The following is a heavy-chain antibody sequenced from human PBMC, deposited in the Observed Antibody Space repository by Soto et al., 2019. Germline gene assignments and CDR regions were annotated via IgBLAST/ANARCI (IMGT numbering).Heavy chain of an antibody. Sequence: QVQLQESGPGLVKPSQTLSLTCTVSGGSISSDDYYWTWVRQSPGKGLEWFGHIYYGGGTYYKPSLKSRISMSVDTSKNQFSLKLNSVTAADTAVYFCARVGSSGSFNYWFDPWGQGTLVTVSS. V-gene: IGHV4-30-4*01. CDR2: IYYGGGT. D-gene: IGHD3-10*01. CDR3: ARVGSSGSFNYWFDP. CDR1: GGSISSDDYY. J-gene: IGHJ5*02.